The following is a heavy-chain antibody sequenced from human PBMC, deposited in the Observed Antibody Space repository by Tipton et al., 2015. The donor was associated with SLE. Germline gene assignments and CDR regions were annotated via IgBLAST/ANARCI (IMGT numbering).Heavy chain of an antibody. Sequence: TLSLTCTVSGVSIRTPTYYWGWIRQPPGKGLEWIGTISHSGNTYSHTSLESRVTMSVDTSQNQFSMSLSSVSAADTAVYYCARKELSTMRDYWGQGTLVTVSS. V-gene: IGHV4-39*07. CDR2: ISHSGNT. D-gene: IGHD5-24*01. CDR1: GVSIRTPTYY. CDR3: ARKELSTMRDY. J-gene: IGHJ4*02.